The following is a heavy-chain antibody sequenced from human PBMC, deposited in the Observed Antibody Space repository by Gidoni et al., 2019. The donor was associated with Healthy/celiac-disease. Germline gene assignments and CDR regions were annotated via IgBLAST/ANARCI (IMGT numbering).Heavy chain of an antibody. CDR1: GYSFTSYW. Sequence: EVQLVQSGAEVTKPGESLKISCKGSGYSFTSYWIGWVSQMPGKGLEWMGIIYPGDSDTRYSPSFQGQVTFSADKSISTAYLQWSSLKASDTAMYYCARRQDILTGYDPYFDYWGQGTLVTVSS. V-gene: IGHV5-51*01. J-gene: IGHJ4*02. CDR3: ARRQDILTGYDPYFDY. CDR2: IYPGDSDT. D-gene: IGHD3-9*01.